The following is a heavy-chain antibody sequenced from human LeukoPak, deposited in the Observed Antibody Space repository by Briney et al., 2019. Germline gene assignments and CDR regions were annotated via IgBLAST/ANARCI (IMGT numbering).Heavy chain of an antibody. J-gene: IGHJ6*04. CDR2: IIPIFGTA. CDR1: GGTFSSYA. D-gene: IGHD6-13*01. V-gene: IGHV1-69*13. Sequence: GASVKVSCKASGGTFSSYAISWVRQAPGQGLEWMGGIIPIFGTANYAQKFQGRVTVTADESTSTAYMELSSLRSEDTAVYYCARDRYVGSSYEMDVWGKGTTVTVSS. CDR3: ARDRYVGSSYEMDV.